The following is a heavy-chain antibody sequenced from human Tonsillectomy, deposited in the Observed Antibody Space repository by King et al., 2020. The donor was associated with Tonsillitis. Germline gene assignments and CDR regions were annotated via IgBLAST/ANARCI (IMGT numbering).Heavy chain of an antibody. CDR1: GYIFTSNW. J-gene: IGHJ3*02. CDR2: IDPSDSYT. V-gene: IGHV5-10-1*03. D-gene: IGHD2-2*01. Sequence: VQLVESGAEVKKPGESLRISCQGSGYIFTSNWINWVRQMPGKGLEWMGRIDPSDSYTNYSPSFQGHVTISADKSISTAYLQWSSLKASDTAMYYCGRQDYSSTSCYAGSTFEIWGQGTMVTVSS. CDR3: GRQDYSSTSCYAGSTFEI.